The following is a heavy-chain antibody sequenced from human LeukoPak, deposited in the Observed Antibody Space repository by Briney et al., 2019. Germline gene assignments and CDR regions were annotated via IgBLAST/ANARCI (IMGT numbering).Heavy chain of an antibody. CDR3: ARDFNSGSYYPSSDY. D-gene: IGHD1-26*01. V-gene: IGHV3-11*01. CDR2: ISSSGSTI. CDR1: GSTFSDYY. Sequence: GGSLRLSCAASGSTFSDYYMSWIRQAPGKGLGWVSYISSSGSTICYADSVKGRFTISRDNAKNSLYLQMNSLRAEDTAVYYCARDFNSGSYYPSSDYWGQGTLVTVSS. J-gene: IGHJ4*02.